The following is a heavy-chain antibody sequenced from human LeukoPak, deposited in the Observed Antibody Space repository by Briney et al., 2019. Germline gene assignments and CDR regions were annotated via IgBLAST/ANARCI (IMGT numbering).Heavy chain of an antibody. CDR1: GGSFSGYY. CDR3: ARVPSHYSSTSQDY. D-gene: IGHD2-2*01. Sequence: SETLSLTCAVSGGSFSGYYWSWIRQPPGKGLEWIGEINHSGSTNYNPSLKSRVTISVDTSKNQFSLKLSSVTAADTAVYYCARVPSHYSSTSQDYWGQGTLVTVSS. V-gene: IGHV4-34*01. CDR2: INHSGST. J-gene: IGHJ4*02.